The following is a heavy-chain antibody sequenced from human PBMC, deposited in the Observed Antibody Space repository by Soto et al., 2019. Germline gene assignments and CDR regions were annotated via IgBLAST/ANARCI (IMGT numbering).Heavy chain of an antibody. Sequence: QITLKESGPTLVKPTQPLTLTCTFSGFSLSSTRMAVGWIRQPPGKALEWLALIYWDDDKRYSPFLKSRLTITKDTPKNQVVLTMSNMDPVDTARYYWAHIVVAGLGYYFDYWGQGTLVTVSS. CDR3: AHIVVAGLGYYFDY. CDR2: IYWDDDK. CDR1: GFSLSSTRMA. J-gene: IGHJ4*02. V-gene: IGHV2-5*02. D-gene: IGHD6-19*01.